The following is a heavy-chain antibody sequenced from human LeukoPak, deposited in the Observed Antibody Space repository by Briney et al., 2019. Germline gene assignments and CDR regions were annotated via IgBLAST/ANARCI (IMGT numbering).Heavy chain of an antibody. Sequence: SETLSLTCTVSGGSISSSSYYWGWIRQPPGKGLEWIGSIYYSGSTYYNPSLKSRVTISVDTSKNQFSLKLSSVTAADTAVYYCARDGDGYSREGNWFDPWGQGTLVTVSS. CDR3: ARDGDGYSREGNWFDP. J-gene: IGHJ5*02. CDR2: IYYSGST. V-gene: IGHV4-39*07. D-gene: IGHD5-24*01. CDR1: GGSISSSSYY.